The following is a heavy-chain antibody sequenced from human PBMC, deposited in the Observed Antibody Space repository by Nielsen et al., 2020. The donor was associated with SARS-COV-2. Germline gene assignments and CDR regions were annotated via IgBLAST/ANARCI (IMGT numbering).Heavy chain of an antibody. CDR2: ISSSGSTI. V-gene: IGHV3-11*01. Sequence: GESLKISCAASGFTFSDYYMSWIRQAPGKGLEWVSYISSSGSTIYYADSVKGRFTISRDNAKNSLYLQMNSLRAEDTAVYYCARAKTTRVTIFGVVTPGAFDIWGQGTMVTVSS. D-gene: IGHD3-3*01. J-gene: IGHJ3*02. CDR3: ARAKTTRVTIFGVVTPGAFDI. CDR1: GFTFSDYY.